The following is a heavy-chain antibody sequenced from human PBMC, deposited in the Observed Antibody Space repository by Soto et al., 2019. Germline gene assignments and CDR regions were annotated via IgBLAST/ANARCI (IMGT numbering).Heavy chain of an antibody. D-gene: IGHD6-6*01. V-gene: IGHV1-69*13. CDR3: ARTVEQLVHSYYYGMDV. J-gene: IGHJ6*02. Sequence: ASVKVSCKASGGTFSSYAISWVRQAPGQGLEWMGGIIPIFGTANYAQKFQGRVTITADESTSTAYMELSSLRSEDTAVYYCARTVEQLVHSYYYGMDVWGQGTTVTVSS. CDR1: GGTFSSYA. CDR2: IIPIFGTA.